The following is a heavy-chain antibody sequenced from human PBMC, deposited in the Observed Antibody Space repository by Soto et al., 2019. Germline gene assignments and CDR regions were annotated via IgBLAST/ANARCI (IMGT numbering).Heavy chain of an antibody. Sequence: GGSLRLSCAASGFTFSSYWMSWVRQAPGKGLEWVSVIYSGGSTYYADSVKGRFTISRDNSKNTLYLQMNSLRAEDTAVYYCARDEYGDYDAFDIWGQGTMVTVS. D-gene: IGHD4-17*01. J-gene: IGHJ3*02. CDR2: IYSGGST. V-gene: IGHV3-66*01. CDR3: ARDEYGDYDAFDI. CDR1: GFTFSSYW.